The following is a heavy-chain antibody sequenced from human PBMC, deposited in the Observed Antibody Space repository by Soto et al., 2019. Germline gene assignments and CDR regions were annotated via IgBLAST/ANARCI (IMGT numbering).Heavy chain of an antibody. D-gene: IGHD2-2*01. J-gene: IGHJ6*02. CDR2: IYYSGST. CDR3: GRQPGHCGSTTCFGYYSVDV. V-gene: IGHV4-39*01. Sequence: SETLSLTCSVSGGSISSSSYSWGWIRQPPGKGLEWIGTIYYSGSTHYNPSLEGRVAISADTPNNQLSLRLSSVTAADTAVYYCGRQPGHCGSTTCFGYYSVDVWGQGTTVTVPS. CDR1: GGSISSSSYS.